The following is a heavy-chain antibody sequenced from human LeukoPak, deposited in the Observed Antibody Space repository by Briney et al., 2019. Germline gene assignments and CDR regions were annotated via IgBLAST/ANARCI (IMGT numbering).Heavy chain of an antibody. Sequence: GGSLRLSCAASGFTFSSYGMHWVRQAPGKGLEWVAVIWYDGSNKYYVDSVKGRFTISRDNAKNAVYLQMNSLRAEDTAVYYCAKKLVSDWGQGILVTVSS. CDR1: GFTFSSYG. CDR2: IWYDGSNK. D-gene: IGHD1-26*01. CDR3: AKKLVSD. V-gene: IGHV3-33*03. J-gene: IGHJ4*02.